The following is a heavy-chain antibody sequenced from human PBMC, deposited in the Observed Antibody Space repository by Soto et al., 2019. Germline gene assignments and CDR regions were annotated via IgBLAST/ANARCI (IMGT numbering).Heavy chain of an antibody. J-gene: IGHJ4*02. CDR3: ASLPNCSGGSCNDY. Sequence: EVQLVESGGGLVQPGGSLRLSCAASGFTFSSYWMHWVRQAPGKGLVWVSRINSDGSSTSYADSVKGRFTSSRDNAKNTLYLQMNSLRVEDTAVYYCASLPNCSGGSCNDYWGQGTLVTVSS. CDR2: INSDGSST. V-gene: IGHV3-74*01. D-gene: IGHD2-15*01. CDR1: GFTFSSYW.